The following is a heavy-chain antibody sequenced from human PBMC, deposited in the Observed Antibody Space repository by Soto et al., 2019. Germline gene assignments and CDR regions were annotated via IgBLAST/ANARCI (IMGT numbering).Heavy chain of an antibody. J-gene: IGHJ4*02. CDR3: ARYPAAATVPTFDY. V-gene: IGHV4-39*01. D-gene: IGHD4-4*01. Sequence: PSETLSLTCTVSGGSISSSSYYWGWIRQPPGKGLEWIGSIYYSGSTYYNPSLRSRVTISVDTSKNQFSLKLSSVTAADTAVYYCARYPAAATVPTFDYWGQGTLVTVSS. CDR1: GGSISSSSYY. CDR2: IYYSGST.